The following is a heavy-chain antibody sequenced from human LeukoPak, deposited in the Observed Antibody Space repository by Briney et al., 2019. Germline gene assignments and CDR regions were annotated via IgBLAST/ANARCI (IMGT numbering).Heavy chain of an antibody. CDR1: GFTFSSYW. Sequence: PGGSLRLSCAASGFTFSSYWMSWVRQAPGKGLEWVANIKQDGSEKYYVDSVKGRLTISRDNAKNSLYLQMNSLRAEDTAIYYCARLVVPPGNRGWYYEHWGQGTLVTVSS. J-gene: IGHJ4*02. CDR2: IKQDGSEK. D-gene: IGHD2-2*01. CDR3: ARLVVPPGNRGWYYEH. V-gene: IGHV3-7*03.